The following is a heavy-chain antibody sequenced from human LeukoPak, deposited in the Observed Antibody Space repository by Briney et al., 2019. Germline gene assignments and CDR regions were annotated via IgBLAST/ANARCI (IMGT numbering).Heavy chain of an antibody. Sequence: ASVKVSCKASGYTFTGYFIHWVRQAPGQGLEWMGWINSNSGATNYAQKFQGRVTMTRNTSISTANMELSRLKSDDTAIYYCARLDYGDNSGYWGQGTLVTVSS. CDR1: GYTFTGYF. CDR3: ARLDYGDNSGY. J-gene: IGHJ4*02. V-gene: IGHV1-2*02. D-gene: IGHD4-23*01. CDR2: INSNSGAT.